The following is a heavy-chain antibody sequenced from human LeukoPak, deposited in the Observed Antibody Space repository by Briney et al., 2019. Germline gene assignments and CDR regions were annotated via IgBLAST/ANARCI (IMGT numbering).Heavy chain of an antibody. V-gene: IGHV3-23*01. CDR3: AKTPTPAWYSSSWYKSSNVRY. CDR2: ISGSGGST. CDR1: GFTFSSNA. D-gene: IGHD6-13*01. Sequence: PGGSLRLSCAASGFTFSSNAMRWVRQAPGKGLEWVSAISGSGGSTYYADSVKGRFTISRDNSKNTLYLQMNSLRAEDTAVYYCAKTPTPAWYSSSWYKSSNVRYWGQGTLVTVSS. J-gene: IGHJ4*02.